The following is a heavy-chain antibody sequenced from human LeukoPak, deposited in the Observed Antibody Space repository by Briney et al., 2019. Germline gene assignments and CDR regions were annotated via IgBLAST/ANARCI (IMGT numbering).Heavy chain of an antibody. J-gene: IGHJ3*02. CDR2: ISGSGGST. Sequence: GGSLRLSCAASGFTFSSYAMSWVRQAPGKGLEWVSAISGSGGSTYYADSVKGRFTISRDNSKNTLYLQMNSLRAEDTAVYYCAKTQYYDFWSGFSSGRAFDIWGQGTMVTVSS. D-gene: IGHD3-3*01. V-gene: IGHV3-23*01. CDR1: GFTFSSYA. CDR3: AKTQYYDFWSGFSSGRAFDI.